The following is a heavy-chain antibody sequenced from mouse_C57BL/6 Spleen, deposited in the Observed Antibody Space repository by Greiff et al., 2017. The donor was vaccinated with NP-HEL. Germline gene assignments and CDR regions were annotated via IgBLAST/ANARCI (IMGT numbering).Heavy chain of an antibody. Sequence: QVQLQQPGAELVRPGSSVKLSCKASGYTFTSYWMHWVKQRPIQGLEWIGNIDPSDSETHYNQKFKDKATLTVDKSSSTAYMQLSSLTSEDSAVYYCARSRNDYDATWFADWGKWTLVTVSA. V-gene: IGHV1-52*01. D-gene: IGHD2-4*01. J-gene: IGHJ3*01. CDR3: ARSRNDYDATWFAD. CDR1: GYTFTSYW. CDR2: IDPSDSET.